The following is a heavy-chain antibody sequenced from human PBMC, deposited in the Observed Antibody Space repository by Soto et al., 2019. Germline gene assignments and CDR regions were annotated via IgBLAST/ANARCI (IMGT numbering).Heavy chain of an antibody. CDR3: ARRSAGDIAAAGTDVNYYYGMDV. V-gene: IGHV4-39*01. CDR1: GGSISSSSYY. D-gene: IGHD6-13*01. CDR2: IYYSGST. J-gene: IGHJ6*02. Sequence: KPSETLSLTCTVSGGSISSSSYYWGWIRQPPGKGLEWIGSIYYSGSTYYNPSLKSRVTISVDTSKNQFSLKLSSVTAADTTVYYCARRSAGDIAAAGTDVNYYYGMDVWGQGTTVTVSS.